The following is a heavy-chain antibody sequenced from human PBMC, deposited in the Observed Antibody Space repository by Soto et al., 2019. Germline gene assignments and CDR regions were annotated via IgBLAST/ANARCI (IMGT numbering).Heavy chain of an antibody. D-gene: IGHD2-21*01. Sequence: GGSLRLSCAASGFTFSSDWMSWVRQAPGKGLEWVANIKQDGSEKYYVDSVKGRFTISRDNAKNSLYLQMNSLRAEDTAVYYCARDAGRGIAHHYYYAMDGWGQGTTVTVSS. J-gene: IGHJ6*02. CDR3: ARDAGRGIAHHYYYAMDG. CDR2: IKQDGSEK. V-gene: IGHV3-7*05. CDR1: GFTFSSDW.